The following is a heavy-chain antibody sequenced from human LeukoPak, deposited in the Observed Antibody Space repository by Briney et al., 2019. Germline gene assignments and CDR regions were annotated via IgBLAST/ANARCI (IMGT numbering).Heavy chain of an antibody. CDR2: IYYSGST. CDR3: ARQGSSGWSHFDH. V-gene: IGHV4-59*08. J-gene: IGHJ4*02. CDR1: GGSISSYY. Sequence: SETLSLTCTASGGSISSYYWSWIRQPPGKGLEWIGYIYYSGSTNYNPSLKSRVTISVDTSKNHLSLRLDSVSAADTAVYYCARQGSSGWSHFDHWGQGTLVTVSS. D-gene: IGHD6-19*01.